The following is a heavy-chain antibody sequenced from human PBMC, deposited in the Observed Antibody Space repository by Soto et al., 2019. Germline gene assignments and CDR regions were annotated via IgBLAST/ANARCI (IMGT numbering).Heavy chain of an antibody. V-gene: IGHV5-51*01. D-gene: IGHD6-13*01. J-gene: IGHJ5*02. CDR1: GYLFTRYW. CDR3: ATGPHSSSWYLSWCDP. Sequence: PGXCQKLSYTGSGYLFTRYWIGWVPQMPEKGLEWMGIIYPGDSDTRYSPSFQGQVTISADKSISTAYLQWSSLKASDTAMYDCATGPHSSSWYLSWCDPWGQGPWVTGSA. CDR2: IYPGDSDT.